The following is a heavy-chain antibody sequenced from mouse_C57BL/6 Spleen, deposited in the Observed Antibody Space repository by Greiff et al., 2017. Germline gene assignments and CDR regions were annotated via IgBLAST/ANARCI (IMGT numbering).Heavy chain of an antibody. Sequence: QVQLQQPGAELVKPGASVKLSCKASGYTFTSYWMHWVKQRPGQGLEWIGMFHPNSGSTNYNEKFKSQATLTVDKSSSTAYLQLSRLTSADSAVYYCARRLTTVRDYWGQGTTLTVSS. CDR2: FHPNSGST. V-gene: IGHV1-64*01. J-gene: IGHJ2*01. D-gene: IGHD1-1*01. CDR3: ARRLTTVRDY. CDR1: GYTFTSYW.